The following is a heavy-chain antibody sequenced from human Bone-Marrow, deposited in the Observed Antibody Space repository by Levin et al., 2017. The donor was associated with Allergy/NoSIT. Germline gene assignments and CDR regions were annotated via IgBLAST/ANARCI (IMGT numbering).Heavy chain of an antibody. CDR3: AREVGLDQLLRQYYYYDYAMDV. V-gene: IGHV3-21*01. Sequence: GGSLRLSCAASGFTFSNYPMNWVRQAPGKGLEWVSCISSSSSYIYYADSVKGRFTISRDNAKNSLYLQMNSLRAEDTAVYYCAREVGLDQLLRQYYYYDYAMDVWGQGTTVIVSS. D-gene: IGHD2-2*01. CDR1: GFTFSNYP. CDR2: ISSSSSYI. J-gene: IGHJ6*02.